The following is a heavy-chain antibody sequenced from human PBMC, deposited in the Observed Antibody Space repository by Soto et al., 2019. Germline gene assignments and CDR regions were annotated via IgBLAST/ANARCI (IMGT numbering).Heavy chain of an antibody. J-gene: IGHJ6*03. CDR2: IYYSGNT. Sequence: PSETLSLTCTVSGGSISSYYWSWIRQPPGKGLEWIGYIYYSGNTNYNPSIKSRVTISVDTSKNQFSLKLSSVTAADTAVYYFARVLREMSGFTGSLDYYYYYYMDVWGKGTTVTVSS. CDR3: ARVLREMSGFTGSLDYYYYYYMDV. V-gene: IGHV4-59*08. D-gene: IGHD3-9*01. CDR1: GGSISSYY.